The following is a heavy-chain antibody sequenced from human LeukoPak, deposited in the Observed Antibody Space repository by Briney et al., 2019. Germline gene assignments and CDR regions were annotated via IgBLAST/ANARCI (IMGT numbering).Heavy chain of an antibody. D-gene: IGHD3-3*01. Sequence: SETLSLTCAVYGGSFSGYYSSWIRQPPGKGLEWIGEINHSGSTNYNPSLKSRVTISVDTSKNQFSLKLSSVTAADTAVYYCARVRGLDFWSGYYAHWGQGTLVTVSS. J-gene: IGHJ4*02. CDR3: ARVRGLDFWSGYYAH. CDR1: GGSFSGYY. CDR2: INHSGST. V-gene: IGHV4-34*01.